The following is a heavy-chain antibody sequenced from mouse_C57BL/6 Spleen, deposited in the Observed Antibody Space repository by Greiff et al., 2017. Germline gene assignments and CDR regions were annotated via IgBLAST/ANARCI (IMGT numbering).Heavy chain of an antibody. CDR3: TRGWDDGNFDY. Sequence: EVQLMESGEGLVKPGGSLKLSCAASGFTFSSYAMSWVRQTPEKRLEWVAYISSGGDYIYYADTVKGRFTISRDNARNTLYLQMSSLKSEDTARYYCTRGWDDGNFDYWGQGTTLTVSS. CDR1: GFTFSSYA. J-gene: IGHJ2*01. CDR2: ISSGGDYI. V-gene: IGHV5-9-1*02. D-gene: IGHD4-1*01.